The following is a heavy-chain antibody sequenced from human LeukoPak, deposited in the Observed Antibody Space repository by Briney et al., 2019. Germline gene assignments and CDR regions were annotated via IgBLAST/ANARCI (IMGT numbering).Heavy chain of an antibody. V-gene: IGHV1-18*01. Sequence: GASVKVSCKASGYTFTSYGISWARQAPGQGLEWMGWISAYNGNTNYAQKLQGRVTITADESTSTAYMELSSLRSEDTAVYYCALSGAIFGVVITPFVDVWGKGTTVTVSS. CDR3: ALSGAIFGVVITPFVDV. CDR2: ISAYNGNT. D-gene: IGHD3-3*01. J-gene: IGHJ6*04. CDR1: GYTFTSYG.